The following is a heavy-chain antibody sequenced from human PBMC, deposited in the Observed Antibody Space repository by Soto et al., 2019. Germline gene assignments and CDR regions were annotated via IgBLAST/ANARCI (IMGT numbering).Heavy chain of an antibody. CDR2: ISGSGGST. J-gene: IGHJ6*03. CDR3: AKGDYSNYYCYYYMDV. Sequence: EVQLLESGGGLVQPGGSLRLSCAASGFTFSSYAMSWVRQAPGKGLEWVSAISGSGGSTYYADSVKGRFTISRDNSKNTLYLQMNSLRAEDTAVYYCAKGDYSNYYCYYYMDVWGKGTTVTVSS. D-gene: IGHD4-4*01. V-gene: IGHV3-23*01. CDR1: GFTFSSYA.